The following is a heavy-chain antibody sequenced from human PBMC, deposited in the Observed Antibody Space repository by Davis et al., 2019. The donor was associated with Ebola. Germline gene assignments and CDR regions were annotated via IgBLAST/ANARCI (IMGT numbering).Heavy chain of an antibody. CDR3: AKGGDMDV. J-gene: IGHJ6*02. V-gene: IGHV3-30*18. D-gene: IGHD3-16*01. CDR2: MSSDGSYK. CDR1: GFTFSTYG. Sequence: GGSLRLSCAASGFTFSTYGMHWVRQAPGKGLEWVAIMSSDGSYKSYTDSVKGRFTISRDNSKKTLYLQMDSLRPEDTAVYYCAKGGDMDVWGQGTTVTVSS.